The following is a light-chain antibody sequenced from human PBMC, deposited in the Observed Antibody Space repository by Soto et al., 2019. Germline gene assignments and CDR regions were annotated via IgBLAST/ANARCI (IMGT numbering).Light chain of an antibody. Sequence: QSVLTQPRSVSGSPGQSVTISCTGTTNDVGNYNYVSWYQQHPSKAPKLMIYDVTKRPSGVPDRFSGSKSANTASLTISGLQAEDEADYYCCSYAGSYSYVFGTGTKLTVL. CDR1: TNDVGNYNY. CDR2: DVT. V-gene: IGLV2-11*01. CDR3: CSYAGSYSYV. J-gene: IGLJ1*01.